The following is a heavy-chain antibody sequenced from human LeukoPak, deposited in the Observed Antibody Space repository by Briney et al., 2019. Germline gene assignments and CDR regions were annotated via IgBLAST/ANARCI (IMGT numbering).Heavy chain of an antibody. CDR1: GFIFSSYG. V-gene: IGHV3-30*18. CDR3: AKEIEWLSTTDAFDI. CDR2: ISYDGSNK. D-gene: IGHD5-12*01. Sequence: GGSLRLSCAASGFIFSSYGMHWVRQAPGKGLEWVAVISYDGSNKYYADSVKGRFTISRDSSKNTLYLQMNSLRAEDTAVYYCAKEIEWLSTTDAFDIWGQGTMVTVSS. J-gene: IGHJ3*02.